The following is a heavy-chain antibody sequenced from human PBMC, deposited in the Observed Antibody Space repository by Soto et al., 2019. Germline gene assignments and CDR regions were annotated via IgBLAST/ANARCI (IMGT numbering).Heavy chain of an antibody. V-gene: IGHV1-2*04. D-gene: IGHD6-19*01. Sequence: ASVKVSCKASGYTFTGYYMHWVRQAPGQGLEWMGWINPNSGGTNYAQKFQGWVTMTRDTSIGTAYMELSRLRSDDTAVYYCACSLGSPVRVAGTDYYYGKDVWGQGTTVTVSS. J-gene: IGHJ6*02. CDR2: INPNSGGT. CDR1: GYTFTGYY. CDR3: ACSLGSPVRVAGTDYYYGKDV.